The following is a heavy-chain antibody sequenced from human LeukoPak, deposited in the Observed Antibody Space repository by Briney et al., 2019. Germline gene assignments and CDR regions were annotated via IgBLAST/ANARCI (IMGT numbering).Heavy chain of an antibody. J-gene: IGHJ4*02. D-gene: IGHD5-18*01. V-gene: IGHV1-2*04. CDR1: GYTFTGYY. CDR3: ARDLYRGYSYGYGY. Sequence: ASVKVSCKASGYTFTGYYIHWVRQAPGQGLEWRGWINPNSGGTNSAQKFQGWVTMTRDTSISTAYMELSRLRSDDTAVYYCARDLYRGYSYGYGYWGQGTLVTVSS. CDR2: INPNSGGT.